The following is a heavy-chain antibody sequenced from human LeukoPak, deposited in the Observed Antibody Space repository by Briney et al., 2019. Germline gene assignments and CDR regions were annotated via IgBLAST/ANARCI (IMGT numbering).Heavy chain of an antibody. D-gene: IGHD6-6*01. CDR1: GYTFTKYG. V-gene: IGHV1-18*01. CDR3: ARGRGVYASSSTTFDY. CDR2: ISPYNGNR. Sequence: ASVTVSCKASGYTFTKYGITWVRQAPGQGLEWMGWISPYNGNRNYAQKLQDRVTMTTDTSTSTAYMELRSLRSDDTAVYYCARGRGVYASSSTTFDYRGQGTLVTVSS. J-gene: IGHJ4*02.